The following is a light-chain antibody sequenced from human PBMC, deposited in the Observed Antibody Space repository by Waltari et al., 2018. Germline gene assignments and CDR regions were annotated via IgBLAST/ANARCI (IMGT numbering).Light chain of an antibody. CDR2: GAS. CDR1: QSVLYRYHNQNH. CDR3: QQYNTKPRT. J-gene: IGKJ4*02. Sequence: DIVITQSPASLPVSLGEGATKPLMPSQSVLYRYHNQNHLAWYQQKPGQAPRLLIYGASTRATGIPDRFNGSGSGTEFTLTISSLQAEDVAVYYCQQYNTKPRTFGGGTTVEIK. V-gene: IGKV4-1*01.